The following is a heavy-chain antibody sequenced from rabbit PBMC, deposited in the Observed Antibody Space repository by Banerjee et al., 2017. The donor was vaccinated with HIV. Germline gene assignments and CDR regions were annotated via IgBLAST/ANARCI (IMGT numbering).Heavy chain of an antibody. J-gene: IGHJ6*01. CDR3: AREQYGGYAGYGGHGYADL. CDR1: GFDLSSSYY. D-gene: IGHD7-1*01. V-gene: IGHV1S45*01. Sequence: QEQLEESGGDLVKPEGSLTLTCKASGFDLSSSYYMCWVRQAPGKGLEWIACIYTGSSGSTWYASWAKGRFTISKTSSTTVTLQMTSLTAADTATYFCAREQYGGYAGYGGHGYADLWGPGTLVTVS. CDR2: IYTGSSGST.